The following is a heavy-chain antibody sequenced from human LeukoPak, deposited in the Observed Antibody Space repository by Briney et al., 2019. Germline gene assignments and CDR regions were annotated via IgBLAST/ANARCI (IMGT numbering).Heavy chain of an antibody. CDR2: IYDSGST. Sequence: KPSETLSLTCTVSGGSISSYYWSWIRQPPGKGLEWIGFIYDSGSTNYNPSLKSRVTISVDTSKNQFSLKLSSVTAADTAVYYCARASLLYYYDSSGYYAGDFQHWGQGTLVTVSS. V-gene: IGHV4-59*12. J-gene: IGHJ1*01. CDR3: ARASLLYYYDSSGYYAGDFQH. CDR1: GGSISSYY. D-gene: IGHD3-22*01.